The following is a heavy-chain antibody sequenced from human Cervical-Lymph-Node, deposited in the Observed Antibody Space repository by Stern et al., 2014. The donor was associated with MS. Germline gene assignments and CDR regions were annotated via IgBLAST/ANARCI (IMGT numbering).Heavy chain of an antibody. Sequence: QVQLVQSGAEVKKPGASVKVSCKASGYTFTSYAMHWVRQAPGQRLEWMGWINAGNGNTKYAQKFQGRVTITRDTSASTAYMELSSLRSEDTAVYYCARERYGDYGDFDYWGQGTLVTVSS. D-gene: IGHD4-17*01. CDR3: ARERYGDYGDFDY. CDR1: GYTFTSYA. V-gene: IGHV1-3*01. CDR2: INAGNGNT. J-gene: IGHJ4*02.